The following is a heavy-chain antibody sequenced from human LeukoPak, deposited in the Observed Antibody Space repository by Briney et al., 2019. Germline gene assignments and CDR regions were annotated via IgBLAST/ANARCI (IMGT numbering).Heavy chain of an antibody. V-gene: IGHV1-2*02. J-gene: IGHJ4*02. D-gene: IGHD4-17*01. CDR1: GYTFTGYY. CDR2: INPNSGGT. CDR3: ARDKSTVTTNYFDY. Sequence: ASVKVSCKASGYTFTGYYMHWVRQAPGQGLEWMGWINPNSGGTNYAQKFQGRVTMTRDTSISTAYMELSRLRSDDTAVYYCARDKSTVTTNYFDYWGQGTLVTVSS.